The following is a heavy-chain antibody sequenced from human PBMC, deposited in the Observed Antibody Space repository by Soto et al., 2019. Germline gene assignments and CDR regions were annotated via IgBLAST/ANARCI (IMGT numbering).Heavy chain of an antibody. CDR1: GGSFSGYY. CDR2: INHSGST. Sequence: QVQLQQWGAGLLKPSETLSLTCAVYGGSFSGYYWSWIHQPPGKGLEWIGEINHSGSTNYNPSLKSRVTISVDTSKNQFSLKLSSVTAADTAVYYCARGKSDRIVYAITYNWFDPWGQGTLVTVSS. D-gene: IGHD2-8*01. J-gene: IGHJ5*02. V-gene: IGHV4-34*01. CDR3: ARGKSDRIVYAITYNWFDP.